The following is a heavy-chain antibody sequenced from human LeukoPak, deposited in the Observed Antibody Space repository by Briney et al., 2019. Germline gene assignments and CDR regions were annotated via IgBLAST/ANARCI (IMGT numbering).Heavy chain of an antibody. CDR1: GFTFSSYA. V-gene: IGHV3-64*04. D-gene: IGHD2-15*01. Sequence: GGSLRLSCSASGFTFSSYAMHWVRQAPGKGLEYVSAISSNGGSTYYADSVKGRFTISRDNSKNTLSLQMNSLRAEDTAVYYCARDAYCSGGSYYHFDCWGQGTLVTVSS. CDR3: ARDAYCSGGSYYHFDC. J-gene: IGHJ4*02. CDR2: ISSNGGST.